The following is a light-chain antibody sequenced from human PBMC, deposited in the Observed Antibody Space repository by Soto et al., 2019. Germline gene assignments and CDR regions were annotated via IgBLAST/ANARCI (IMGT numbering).Light chain of an antibody. Sequence: EIVMTQSPATLSVSPGERATLSCRASQSVSSDLAWYQQKPGQAPRLLIYGASTRATGIPARFSGSGSGTEFTLTISSLQSEDFAVYYCHHYNNWTSTFGQGTKLEIK. V-gene: IGKV3-15*01. CDR1: QSVSSD. CDR2: GAS. CDR3: HHYNNWTST. J-gene: IGKJ2*01.